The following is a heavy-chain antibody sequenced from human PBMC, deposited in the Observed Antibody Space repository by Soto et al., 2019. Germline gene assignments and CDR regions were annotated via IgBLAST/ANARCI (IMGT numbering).Heavy chain of an antibody. CDR3: ARDGNGYSSGWATFKSAENWFDP. D-gene: IGHD6-19*01. J-gene: IGHJ5*02. CDR1: GGTFSSYA. CDR2: IIPIFGTA. V-gene: IGHV1-69*13. Sequence: ASVKVSCKASGGTFSSYAISWVRQAPGQGLEWMGGIIPIFGTANYAQKFQGRVTITADESTSTAYMELSSLRSEDTAVYYCARDGNGYSSGWATFKSAENWFDPWGQGTLVTVSS.